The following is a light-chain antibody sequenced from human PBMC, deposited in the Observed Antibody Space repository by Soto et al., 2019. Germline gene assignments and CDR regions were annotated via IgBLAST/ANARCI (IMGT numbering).Light chain of an antibody. CDR1: QSTSSNY. CDR2: DAS. V-gene: IGKV3-20*01. CDR3: QQYGDSPT. Sequence: EIVLTQSPGTLSLSPGERATLSCRASQSTSSNYVAWYQQKPGQAPRLLIYDASSRATGIPNRFSGSGSGTDFTLTISRLEPEDFAVFYCQQYGDSPTFGQGTKVDIK. J-gene: IGKJ1*01.